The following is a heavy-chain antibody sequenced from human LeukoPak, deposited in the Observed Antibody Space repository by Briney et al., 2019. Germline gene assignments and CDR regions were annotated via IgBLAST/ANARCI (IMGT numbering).Heavy chain of an antibody. J-gene: IGHJ4*02. CDR1: GFPLSDAW. D-gene: IGHD1-26*01. V-gene: IGHV3-23*01. CDR3: AKDESYYRNSYFDY. CDR2: ISGSSDYT. Sequence: GGSLRLSCAVSGFPLSDAWMSWVRQAPGKGLEWVSAISGSSDYTNYADSVKGRFIISRDNSKNTLSLQMNSLRAEDTAVYYCAKDESYYRNSYFDYWGQGTLVTVSS.